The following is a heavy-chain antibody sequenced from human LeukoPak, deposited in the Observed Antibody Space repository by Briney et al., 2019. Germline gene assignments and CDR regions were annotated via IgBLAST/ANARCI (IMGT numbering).Heavy chain of an antibody. V-gene: IGHV3-23*01. J-gene: IGHJ4*02. CDR3: AALGRGYSYGFDY. D-gene: IGHD5-18*01. CDR1: GFTVSDNY. CDR2: ISGSGGST. Sequence: GGSLRLSCAASGFTVSDNYMSWVRQAPGKGLEWVSAISGSGGSTYYADSVKGRFTISRDNSKNTLYLQMNSLRAEDTAVYYCAALGRGYSYGFDYWGQGTLVTVSS.